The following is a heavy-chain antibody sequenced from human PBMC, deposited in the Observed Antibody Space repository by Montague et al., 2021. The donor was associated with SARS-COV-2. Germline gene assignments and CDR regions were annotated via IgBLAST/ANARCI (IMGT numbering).Heavy chain of an antibody. CDR1: GFSFYTYW. V-gene: IGHV3-21*01. J-gene: IGHJ4*02. D-gene: IGHD3-10*01. Sequence: SLRLSCAASGFSFYTYWMNWVRQAPGKGLEWVSSISSSSSYIYYADSVKGRFTISRDNAKNSLYLQMNSLRAEDTAVYYCARDLGGGYYGSGHFDYWGQGTLVTVSS. CDR3: ARDLGGGYYGSGHFDY. CDR2: ISSSSSYI.